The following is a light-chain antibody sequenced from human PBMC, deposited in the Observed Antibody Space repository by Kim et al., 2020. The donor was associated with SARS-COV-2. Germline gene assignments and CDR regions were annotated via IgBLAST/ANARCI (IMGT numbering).Light chain of an antibody. V-gene: IGLV6-57*04. CDR3: QSYDSSNPVPVV. CDR1: SGSIASNY. J-gene: IGLJ2*01. Sequence: NFMLTQPHSVSESPGKTVTISCTRSSGSIASNYVQWYQQRPGSAPTTVIYEDNQRPSGVPDRFSGSIDSSSNSASLTISGLKTEDEADYYCQSYDSSNPVPVVFGGGTQLTVL. CDR2: EDN.